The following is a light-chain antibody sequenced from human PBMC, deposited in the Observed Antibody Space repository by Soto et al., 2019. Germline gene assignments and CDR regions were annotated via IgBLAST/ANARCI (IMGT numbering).Light chain of an antibody. V-gene: IGKV1-12*01. J-gene: IGKJ5*01. CDR3: QQATTTPIT. CDR1: QAISSW. Sequence: DIQMTQSPSSVSASVGDTVTITCRASQAISSWVVWYQQKPGKAPRLLIYAASTLQSGVPSRFSGSGSGTDFTLTISSLQSEEFATYYCQQATTTPITFGQGTRLEI. CDR2: AAS.